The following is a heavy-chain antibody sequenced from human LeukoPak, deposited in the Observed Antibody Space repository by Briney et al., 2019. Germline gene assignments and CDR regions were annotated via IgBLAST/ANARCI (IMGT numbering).Heavy chain of an antibody. J-gene: IGHJ5*02. CDR3: ARPAPEYCSVTSCWGT. CDR2: IHYSGST. V-gene: IGHV4-39*01. D-gene: IGHD2-2*01. Sequence: SETLSLTCTVSGGAVSTTSHYWGWMRQAPGKEPESIVSIHYSGSTSYKSSLKSRVTLSLDTSKNLFSLKLRSVTAADTAVYYCARPAPEYCSVTSCWGTWGEGTLVTVAS. CDR1: GGAVSTTSHY.